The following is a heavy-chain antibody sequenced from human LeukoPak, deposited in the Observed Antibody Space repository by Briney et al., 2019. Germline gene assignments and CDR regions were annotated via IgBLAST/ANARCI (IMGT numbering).Heavy chain of an antibody. CDR2: IYYSGST. V-gene: IGHV4-39*07. D-gene: IGHD3-22*01. Sequence: PPQTLSLTCTVSGGSISNSSYYWGWIRQPPGKGLEWIGNIYYSGSTYYNPSLKSRVTISVDTSKNQYSLKLSSVTAADTAVYYCARVYYHSVVDSCFDYWGQGTLVSVSS. CDR3: ARVYYHSVVDSCFDY. J-gene: IGHJ4*02. CDR1: GGSISNSSYY.